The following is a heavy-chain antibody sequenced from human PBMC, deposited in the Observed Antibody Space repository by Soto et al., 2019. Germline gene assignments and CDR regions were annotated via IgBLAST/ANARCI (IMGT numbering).Heavy chain of an antibody. J-gene: IGHJ3*02. CDR3: AKDHYDYVWGSYRSSAFDI. Sequence: GGSLRLSCAASGFTFRSYAMSWVRQAPGKGLEWVSAISGSGGSTYYADSVKGRFTISRDNSKNTLYLQMNSLRAEDTAVYYCAKDHYDYVWGSYRSSAFDIWAKGQWSPSPQ. D-gene: IGHD3-16*02. CDR2: ISGSGGST. V-gene: IGHV3-23*01. CDR1: GFTFRSYA.